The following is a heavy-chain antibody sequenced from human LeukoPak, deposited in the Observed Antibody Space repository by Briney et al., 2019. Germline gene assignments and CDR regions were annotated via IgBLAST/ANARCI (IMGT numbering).Heavy chain of an antibody. CDR1: GGSFSGYY. J-gene: IGHJ4*02. CDR2: INHSGNT. Sequence: SETLSLTCAVYGGSFSGYYWSWIRQPPGKGLEWIGEINHSGNTNYNPSLKSRVTISVDTSKNQFSLKLSSVTAADTAVYYCAAYYYDSSGYYPYYFDYWGQGTLVTVSS. CDR3: AAYYYDSSGYYPYYFDY. V-gene: IGHV4-34*01. D-gene: IGHD3-22*01.